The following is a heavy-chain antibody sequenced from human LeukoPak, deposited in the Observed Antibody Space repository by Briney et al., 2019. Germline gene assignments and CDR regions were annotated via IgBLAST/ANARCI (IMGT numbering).Heavy chain of an antibody. CDR1: GGSISSGGYS. CDR3: ARGSPYYYDSSGSILDY. Sequence: PSETLSLTCAVSGGSISSGGYSWSWIRQPPGKGLEWIGYIYHSGSTYYNPSLKSRVTISVDRSKNQFSLKLSSVTAADTAVYYCARGSPYYYDSSGSILDYWGQGTLVTVSS. CDR2: IYHSGST. J-gene: IGHJ4*02. V-gene: IGHV4-30-2*01. D-gene: IGHD3-22*01.